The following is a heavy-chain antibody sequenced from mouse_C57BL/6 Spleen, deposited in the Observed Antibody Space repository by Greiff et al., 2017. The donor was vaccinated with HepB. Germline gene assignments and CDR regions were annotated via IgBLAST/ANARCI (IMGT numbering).Heavy chain of an antibody. J-gene: IGHJ3*01. V-gene: IGHV1-50*01. Sequence: VQLQQPGAELVKPGASVKLSCKASGYTFTSYWMQWVKQRPGQGLEWIGEIDPSDSYTNYNQKFKGKATLTVDTSSSTAYMQLSSLTSEESAVYYCASYYDYDGFAYWGQGTLVTVSA. CDR1: GYTFTSYW. CDR2: IDPSDSYT. D-gene: IGHD2-4*01. CDR3: ASYYDYDGFAY.